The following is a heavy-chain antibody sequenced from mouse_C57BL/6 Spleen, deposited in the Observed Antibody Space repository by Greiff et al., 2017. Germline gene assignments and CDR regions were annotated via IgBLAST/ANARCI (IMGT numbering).Heavy chain of an antibody. J-gene: IGHJ4*01. CDR3: ARRERPYAMDY. Sequence: VKLQQPGAELVKPGASVKLSCKASGYTFTSYWMHWVKQRPGQGLEWIGMIHPNSGSTNYNEKFKSKATLTVDKSSSTAYMQLSSLTSEDSAVYYCARRERPYAMDYWGQGTSVTVSS. CDR2: IHPNSGST. V-gene: IGHV1-64*01. D-gene: IGHD1-2*01. CDR1: GYTFTSYW.